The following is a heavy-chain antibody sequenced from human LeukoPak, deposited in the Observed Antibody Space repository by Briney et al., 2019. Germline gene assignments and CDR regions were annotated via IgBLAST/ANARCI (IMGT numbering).Heavy chain of an antibody. CDR2: ISYDGGNK. Sequence: QAGGSLRLSCAAYGYNFKYNGMNWVRQAPGKGLEGVAFISYDGGNKYYAESVKGRFTIFRDNSKNTLYLQMNNLRAEDTAVYFCAKDWGGDYGDYAGDFWGQGTLVTVSS. J-gene: IGHJ4*02. CDR1: GYNFKYNG. V-gene: IGHV3-30*18. CDR3: AKDWGGDYGDYAGDF. D-gene: IGHD4-17*01.